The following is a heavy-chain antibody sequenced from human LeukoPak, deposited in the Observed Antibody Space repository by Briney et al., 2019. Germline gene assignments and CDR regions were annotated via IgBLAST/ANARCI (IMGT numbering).Heavy chain of an antibody. CDR2: IYYSGST. CDR1: GGSISSSSCY. V-gene: IGHV4-39*07. J-gene: IGHJ4*02. D-gene: IGHD4-17*01. CDR3: ARVPRGDGDYYYFDY. Sequence: SETLSLTCTVSGGSISSSSCYWGWIRQPPGKGLEWIGSIYYSGSTYYNPSLKSRVTISVDTSKNQFSLKLSSVTAADTAVYYCARVPRGDGDYYYFDYWGQGTLVTVSS.